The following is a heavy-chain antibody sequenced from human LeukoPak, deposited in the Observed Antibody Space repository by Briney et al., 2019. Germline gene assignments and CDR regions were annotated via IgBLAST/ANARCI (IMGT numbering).Heavy chain of an antibody. CDR3: VKGIQLWSGAYDS. D-gene: IGHD5-18*01. Sequence: GGSLRLSCAASGFTFDGYGMHWVRQLPGKGLEWVSLISWDGGTKFYADSVKGRFTISRDNSKNLVYLEMNSLRPEDTALYYCVKGIQLWSGAYDSWGQGTLVTVSS. J-gene: IGHJ4*02. V-gene: IGHV3-43D*04. CDR1: GFTFDGYG. CDR2: ISWDGGTK.